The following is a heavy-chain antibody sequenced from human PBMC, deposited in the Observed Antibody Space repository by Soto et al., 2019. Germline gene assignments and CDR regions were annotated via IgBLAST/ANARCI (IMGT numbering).Heavy chain of an antibody. D-gene: IGHD6-19*01. CDR3: ARDRSPGIAVAVPNWFDP. CDR1: GGSISSGGYY. J-gene: IGHJ5*02. Sequence: PSETLSLTCTVSGGSISSGGYYWSWIRQPPGKGLEWIGYIYYSGSSYYNPSLKSRVTISVDTSKNQFSLKLSSMTAADTAVYYCARDRSPGIAVAVPNWFDPWGLGTLVTVSS. V-gene: IGHV4-30-4*01. CDR2: IYYSGSS.